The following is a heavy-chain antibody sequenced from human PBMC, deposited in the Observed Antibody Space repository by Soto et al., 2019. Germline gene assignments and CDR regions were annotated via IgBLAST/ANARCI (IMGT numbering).Heavy chain of an antibody. Sequence: QFQLVQSVAQVQKPGASVKVSCKAAGYTFDNYALDWVRQAPGRRLEWMGWIHAGNGYTKYSQSFQGRVTITRDTSASTVHMDLSSLRSEDTAVYYCARVQYSGYDFKLAFDIWGQGTMVTVSS. J-gene: IGHJ3*02. D-gene: IGHD5-12*01. V-gene: IGHV1-3*01. CDR3: ARVQYSGYDFKLAFDI. CDR2: IHAGNGYT. CDR1: GYTFDNYA.